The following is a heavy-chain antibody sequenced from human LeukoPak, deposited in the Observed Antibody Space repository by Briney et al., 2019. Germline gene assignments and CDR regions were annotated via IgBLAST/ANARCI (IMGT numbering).Heavy chain of an antibody. CDR3: ARGGGGYYDSSGYYPDYFDY. Sequence: PGGSQRLSCAASGFTVSSNYMSWVRQAPGKGLEWVSVIYSGGSTYYADSVKGRFTISRDNSKNTLYLQMNSLRAEDTAVYYCARGGGGYYDSSGYYPDYFDYWGQGTLVTVSS. CDR2: IYSGGST. D-gene: IGHD3-22*01. CDR1: GFTVSSNY. V-gene: IGHV3-53*01. J-gene: IGHJ4*02.